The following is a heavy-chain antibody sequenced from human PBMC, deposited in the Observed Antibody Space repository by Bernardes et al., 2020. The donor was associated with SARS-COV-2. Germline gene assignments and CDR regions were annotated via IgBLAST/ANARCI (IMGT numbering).Heavy chain of an antibody. CDR2: IGTAGDT. V-gene: IGHV3-13*01. D-gene: IGHD1-26*01. Sequence: GGSLRLSCAASGFTFSSSDMHWVRQATGKGLEWVSAIGTAGDTYYPGSVKGRFTISRENAKNSLYLQMNSLRAGDTAVYYCARARYSGSYYYFDYGGQGTLVTVSA. CDR3: ARARYSGSYYYFDY. CDR1: GFTFSSSD. J-gene: IGHJ4*02.